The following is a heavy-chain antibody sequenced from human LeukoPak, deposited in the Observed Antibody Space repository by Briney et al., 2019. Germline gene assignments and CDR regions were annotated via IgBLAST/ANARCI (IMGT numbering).Heavy chain of an antibody. CDR3: ARDGRRDSDAFDI. Sequence: GGSLRLSCAASGFTFSDYYMSWIRQAPGKGLEWVSYISNSGSTIYYADSVKGRFTISRDNAKNSLYLQMNSLRAEDTAVYYCARDGRRDSDAFDIWGQGTMATVSS. J-gene: IGHJ3*02. V-gene: IGHV3-11*04. CDR1: GFTFSDYY. D-gene: IGHD1-1*01. CDR2: ISNSGSTI.